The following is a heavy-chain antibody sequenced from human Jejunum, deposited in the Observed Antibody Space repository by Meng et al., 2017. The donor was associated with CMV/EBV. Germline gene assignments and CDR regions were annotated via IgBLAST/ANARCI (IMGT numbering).Heavy chain of an antibody. CDR1: GFTFSNSW. J-gene: IGHJ4*02. CDR2: MNADGSTT. CDR3: SRAGNYRFDY. D-gene: IGHD1-7*01. V-gene: IGHV3-74*01. Sequence: SCAGSGFTFSNSWMHWVRQAPGKGLVWVSRMNADGSTTTYADSVKGRFTISRDNAKNTLYLQMNSLTAEDTAVYYCSRAGNYRFDYWGQGTLVTVSS.